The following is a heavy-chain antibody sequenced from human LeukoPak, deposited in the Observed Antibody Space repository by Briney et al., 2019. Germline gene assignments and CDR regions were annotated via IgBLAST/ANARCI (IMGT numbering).Heavy chain of an antibody. CDR3: ARTAIMFGELYYFDY. Sequence: ASVKVSCKASGYTFTSYYMHWVRQAPGQGLEWMGIINPSGGSTSYAQKFQGRVTMTRDTSTSTVYMELSSLRSEDTAVYYCARTAIMFGELYYFDYWGQGILVTVSS. J-gene: IGHJ4*02. V-gene: IGHV1-46*01. CDR2: INPSGGST. CDR1: GYTFTSYY. D-gene: IGHD3-10*02.